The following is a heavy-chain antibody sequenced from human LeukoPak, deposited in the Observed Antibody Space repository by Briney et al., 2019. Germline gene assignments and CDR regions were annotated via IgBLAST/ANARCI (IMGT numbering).Heavy chain of an antibody. Sequence: PGGSLRLSCAASGFTFSSYWMSWVRQAPGKGLEWVANIKQDGSEKYYVDSVKGRFTISRDNAKNSLYLQMNSLRAEDTAVYYYARGYSYGPYYYYGMDVWGQGTTVTVSS. D-gene: IGHD5-18*01. CDR1: GFTFSSYW. J-gene: IGHJ6*02. CDR3: ARGYSYGPYYYYGMDV. V-gene: IGHV3-7*01. CDR2: IKQDGSEK.